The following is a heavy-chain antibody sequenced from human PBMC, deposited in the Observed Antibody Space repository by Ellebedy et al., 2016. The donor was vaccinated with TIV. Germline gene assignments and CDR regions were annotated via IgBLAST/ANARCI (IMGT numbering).Heavy chain of an antibody. V-gene: IGHV3-23*01. J-gene: IGHJ4*02. Sequence: GESLKISCAASGFTFNSYAMSWVRQAPGKGLEWVSTISNTGSRTYYADSVEGRFIISRDNSKRTLYLQMNSLRAEDTAVYYCARRSRGDGAPGYWGQGTLVTVSS. D-gene: IGHD1-26*01. CDR1: GFTFNSYA. CDR2: ISNTGSRT. CDR3: ARRSRGDGAPGY.